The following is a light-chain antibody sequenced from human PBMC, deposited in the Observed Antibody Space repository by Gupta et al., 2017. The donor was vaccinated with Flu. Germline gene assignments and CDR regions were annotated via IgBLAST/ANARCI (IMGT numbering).Light chain of an antibody. J-gene: IGKJ3*01. V-gene: IGKV1-33*01. CDR1: QDISNY. Sequence: DIQMTPSASSLSASVGDRVTITCQASQDISNYLNWYQQKPGKAPKLLIYDASNLETGVPSRFSGSGSGTDITFTMSSLQPEDVATYYCQQEDNLPLTFGHGTKVDIK. CDR3: QQEDNLPLT. CDR2: DAS.